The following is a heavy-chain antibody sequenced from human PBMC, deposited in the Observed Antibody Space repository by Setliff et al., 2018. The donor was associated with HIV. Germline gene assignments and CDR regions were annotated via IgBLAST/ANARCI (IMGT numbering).Heavy chain of an antibody. Sequence: ASVKVSCKASGYTFTVYYMHWVRQAPGQGLEWMGWINTNSGDTKYAQKFQGRVTMTRDTSISTAFMDLSSLRSDDTAVYYCATNPEMATINYYYYYMGVWGKGTTVTVSS. CDR3: ATNPEMATINYYYYYMGV. CDR2: INTNSGDT. CDR1: GYTFTVYY. J-gene: IGHJ6*03. D-gene: IGHD5-12*01. V-gene: IGHV1-2*02.